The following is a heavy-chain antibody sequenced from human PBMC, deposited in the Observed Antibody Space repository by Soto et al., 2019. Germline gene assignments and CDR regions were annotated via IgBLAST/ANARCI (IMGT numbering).Heavy chain of an antibody. CDR2: IWYDGRNK. V-gene: IGHV3-33*01. Sequence: QVQLVESGGGLVQPGRSLRLSCAASGFTFSSYGMHWVRQAPGKGLEWVAVIWYDGRNKYYADSVKGRFTISRDNSKNQLYVQMNSLRAEEKAVYYCASDISGYALPSYYYYYGMDVWGQGTTVTVSS. CDR1: GFTFSSYG. CDR3: ASDISGYALPSYYYYYGMDV. D-gene: IGHD5-12*01. J-gene: IGHJ6*02.